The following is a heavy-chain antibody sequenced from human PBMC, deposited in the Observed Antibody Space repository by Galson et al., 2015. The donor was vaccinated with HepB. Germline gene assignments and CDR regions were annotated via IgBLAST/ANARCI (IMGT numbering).Heavy chain of an antibody. CDR2: IYYSGST. Sequence: LSLTCTVSGGSISSSDYYWGWIRQPPGKGLEWIGSIYYSGSTYYNPSLKSRVTISVDTSKNQFSLKLSSVTAADTAVYYCARVWLRFKQWLAFDYWGQGTLVTVSS. D-gene: IGHD5-12*01. CDR1: GGSISSSDYY. CDR3: ARVWLRFKQWLAFDY. V-gene: IGHV4-39*07. J-gene: IGHJ4*02.